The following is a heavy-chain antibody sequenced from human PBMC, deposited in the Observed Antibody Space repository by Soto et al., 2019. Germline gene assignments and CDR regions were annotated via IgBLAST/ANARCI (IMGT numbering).Heavy chain of an antibody. D-gene: IGHD6-13*01. J-gene: IGHJ3*02. V-gene: IGHV4-31*03. CDR1: GGSISSGGYY. CDR2: SYYSGST. CDR3: ARDLGSSWTHDAFDI. Sequence: QVQLQESGPGLVKPSQTLSLTCTVSGGSISSGGYYWSWIRQHPGKVLEWIGYSYYSGSTYYTPSLKSRVTISVDTSKNQFSLKLSSVTAADTSVYYCARDLGSSWTHDAFDIWGQGTMVTVSS.